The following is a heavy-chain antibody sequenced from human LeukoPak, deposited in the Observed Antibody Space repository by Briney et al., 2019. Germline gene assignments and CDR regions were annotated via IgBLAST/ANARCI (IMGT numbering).Heavy chain of an antibody. J-gene: IGHJ4*02. CDR2: IKQDGSEK. CDR3: AGGPGFLIDC. Sequence: GGSLRLSCAASGFTCSSYWMSWVRQAPGKGLEWVANIKQDGSEKHYVDSVKGRLTISRDNAKNLLYLQMNSLRVEDTAVYYCAGGPGFLIDCWGQGTLVTVSS. CDR1: GFTCSSYW. D-gene: IGHD3-3*01. V-gene: IGHV3-7*01.